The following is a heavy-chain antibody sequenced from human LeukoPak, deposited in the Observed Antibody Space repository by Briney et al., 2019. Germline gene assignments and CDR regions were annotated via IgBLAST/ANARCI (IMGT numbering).Heavy chain of an antibody. CDR2: TSGSGENS. J-gene: IGHJ4*02. Sequence: GGSLRLSCAASGFTFSNYGMSWVRQAPGKGLEWVSVTSGSGENSYYADSVKGRFTISRDNFKNTLYLQMNSLRAEDTAVYYCARDPNLPGATGGADYWGQGTLVTVSS. D-gene: IGHD1-26*01. CDR3: ARDPNLPGATGGADY. V-gene: IGHV3-23*01. CDR1: GFTFSNYG.